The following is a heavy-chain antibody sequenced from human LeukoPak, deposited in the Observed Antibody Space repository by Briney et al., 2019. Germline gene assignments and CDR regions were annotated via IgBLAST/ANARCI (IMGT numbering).Heavy chain of an antibody. CDR2: ISGSGGST. CDR1: GFTFSSYA. J-gene: IGHJ4*02. V-gene: IGHV3-23*01. D-gene: IGHD3-10*01. Sequence: PGGSLGLSCAASGFTFSSYAMSWVRQAPGKGLEWVSAISGSGGSTYYADSVKGRFTISRDNSKNTLYLQMNSLRAEDTAVYYCAKVQVRGALGRVYFDYWGQGTQVTVSS. CDR3: AKVQVRGALGRVYFDY.